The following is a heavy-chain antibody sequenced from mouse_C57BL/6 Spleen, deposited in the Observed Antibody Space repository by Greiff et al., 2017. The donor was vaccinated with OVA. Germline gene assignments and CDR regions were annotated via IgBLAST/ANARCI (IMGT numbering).Heavy chain of an antibody. Sequence: VQLVESGAELVMPGASVKLSCKASGYTFTSYWMHWVKQRPGQGLEWIGEIDPSDSYTNYNQKFKGKSTLTVDKSSSTAYMQRSSLTSEDSAVYYCARRRLAFDYWGQGTTLTVSS. J-gene: IGHJ2*01. CDR3: ARRRLAFDY. CDR1: GYTFTSYW. V-gene: IGHV1-69*01. D-gene: IGHD4-1*01. CDR2: IDPSDSYT.